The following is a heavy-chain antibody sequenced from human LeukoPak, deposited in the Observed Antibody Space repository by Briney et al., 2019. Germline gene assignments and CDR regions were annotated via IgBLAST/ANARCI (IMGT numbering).Heavy chain of an antibody. J-gene: IGHJ5*02. CDR3: ARDRPPGRNSSAWYSWFDP. Sequence: ASVKVSCKASGYTFTSYGISWVRQAPGQGLEWMGWISAYNGNTNYAQKLQGRVTMTTDTSTSTAYMELRSLRSDDTAVYYCARDRPPGRNSSAWYSWFDPWGQGTLVTVS. D-gene: IGHD6-19*01. CDR2: ISAYNGNT. V-gene: IGHV1-18*01. CDR1: GYTFTSYG.